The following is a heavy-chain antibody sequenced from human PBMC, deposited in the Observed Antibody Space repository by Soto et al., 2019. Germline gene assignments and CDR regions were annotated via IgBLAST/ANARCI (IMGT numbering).Heavy chain of an antibody. CDR3: ATVDGLGVVTPFMDY. D-gene: IGHD3-3*01. CDR2: IYYSGST. CDR1: GGSISSSRYR. J-gene: IGHJ4*02. V-gene: IGHV4-39*01. Sequence: QLQLQESGPGLVKPSETLSLICTVSGGSISSSRYRWGWVRQPPGKGLEWIGSIYYSGSTHYNPSHTSRVPISVDTAKSQFSLRLNSVTAADTAVYYCATVDGLGVVTPFMDYWGQGTLGTVSS.